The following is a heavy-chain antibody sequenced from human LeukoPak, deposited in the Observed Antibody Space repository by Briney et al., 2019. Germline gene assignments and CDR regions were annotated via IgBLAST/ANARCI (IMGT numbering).Heavy chain of an antibody. V-gene: IGHV4-39*07. J-gene: IGHJ4*02. D-gene: IGHD1-26*01. Sequence: GWIRQPPGKGLEWIGSIYYSGSTYYNPSLKSRVSISIDTSKNQFSLNLTSVTAADTAVYYCASRGRWGQGTLVTVSS. CDR2: IYYSGST. CDR3: ASRGR.